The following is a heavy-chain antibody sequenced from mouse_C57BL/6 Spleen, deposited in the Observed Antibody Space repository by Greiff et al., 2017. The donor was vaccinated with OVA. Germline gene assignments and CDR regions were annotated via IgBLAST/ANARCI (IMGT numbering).Heavy chain of an antibody. J-gene: IGHJ1*03. CDR2: IRLKSDNYAT. V-gene: IGHV6-3*01. CDR1: GFTFSNYW. Sequence: EVQVVESGGGLVQPGGSMKLSCVASGFTFSNYWMNWVRQSPEKGLEWVAQIRLKSDNYATHYAESVKGRFTISRDDSKSSVYLQMNNLRAEDTGIYYCTAPNWDGGPYWYFDVWGTGTTVTVSS. D-gene: IGHD4-1*01. CDR3: TAPNWDGGPYWYFDV.